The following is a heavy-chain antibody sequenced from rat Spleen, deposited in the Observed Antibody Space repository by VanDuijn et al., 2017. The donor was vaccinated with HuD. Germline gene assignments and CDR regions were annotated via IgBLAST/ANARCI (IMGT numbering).Heavy chain of an antibody. V-gene: IGHV2-32*01. CDR2: IWTGGST. J-gene: IGHJ2*01. Sequence: QVQLKESGPGLVQPSQTLSLTCTVSGFSLTSYHVHWVRQPPGKGLEWMGVIWTGGSTAYTSLLKSRLSISRDTSKSQVFLKMNSLLTEDTAMYFCTRGNFDYWGQGVMVTVSS. CDR3: TRGNFDY. CDR1: GFSLTSYH.